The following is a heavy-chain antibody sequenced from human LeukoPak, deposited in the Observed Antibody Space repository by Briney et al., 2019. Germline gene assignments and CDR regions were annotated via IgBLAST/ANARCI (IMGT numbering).Heavy chain of an antibody. V-gene: IGHV3-23*01. CDR1: GFTFSSYA. CDR3: AKMAIQDRFGELLPKHIDY. CDR2: ISGSGGST. D-gene: IGHD3-10*01. J-gene: IGHJ4*02. Sequence: GGSLRLSCAASGFTFSSYAMSWVRQAPGKGLEWVSAISGSGGSTYYADSVKGRFTISRDNSKNTLYLQMHSLRAEDTAVYYCAKMAIQDRFGELLPKHIDYWGQGTLVTVSS.